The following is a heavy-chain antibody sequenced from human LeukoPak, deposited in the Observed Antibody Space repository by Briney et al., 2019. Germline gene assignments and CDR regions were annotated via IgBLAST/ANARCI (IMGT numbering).Heavy chain of an antibody. CDR3: ARGYAGGYCSGGSCYQVTTTFDY. CDR2: IYYSGST. CDR1: GGSISSGDYY. Sequence: SQTLSLTCTVSGGSISSGDYYWSWIRQPPGKGLEWIGYIYYSGSTYYNPSLKSRVTISVDTTKNQFSLKLSSVTAADTAVYYCARGYAGGYCSGGSCYQVTTTFDYWGQGTLVTVSS. J-gene: IGHJ4*02. D-gene: IGHD2-15*01. V-gene: IGHV4-30-4*01.